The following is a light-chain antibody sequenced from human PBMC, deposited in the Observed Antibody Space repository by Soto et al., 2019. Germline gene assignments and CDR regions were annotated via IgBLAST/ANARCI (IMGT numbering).Light chain of an antibody. V-gene: IGKV1-33*01. CDR2: DAS. CDR1: QDISKY. Sequence: DIEMTQSPSFLSASVGDRVTITCQASQDISKYLNWYQQKPGKAPKLLIYDASNLDTGVPSSFSGSGSGTDFTFTISSLQPEDFATDYCLQYDEFPFAFGRGTKVDI. CDR3: LQYDEFPFA. J-gene: IGKJ3*01.